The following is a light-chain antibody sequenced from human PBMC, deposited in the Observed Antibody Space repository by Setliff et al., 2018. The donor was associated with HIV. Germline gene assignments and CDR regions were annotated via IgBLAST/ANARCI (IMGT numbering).Light chain of an antibody. CDR1: SSDFGDYQS. V-gene: IGLV2-11*01. J-gene: IGLJ1*01. CDR2: DVD. CDR3: CSYAGTSTFYV. Sequence: QSVLTQPASVSGSPGQSITISCTAISSDFGDYQSVSWYQQLPGKAPKLIIYDVDKRPSGVPYRVSGSKTDNTASLTISGLQGEDEADYYCCSYAGTSTFYVFGTGTKVTVL.